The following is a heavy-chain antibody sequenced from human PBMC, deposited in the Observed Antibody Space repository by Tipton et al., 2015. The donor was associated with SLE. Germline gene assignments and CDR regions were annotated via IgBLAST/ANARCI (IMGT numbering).Heavy chain of an antibody. CDR2: VYYSGNN. CDR3: ARGPANTWRAFDV. D-gene: IGHD1/OR15-1a*01. J-gene: IGHJ3*01. Sequence: TLSLTCTVSGGSISRHFWSWIRQPPNKGLEWIGFVYYSGNNDYNPSLKSRVTISVDMSKNQFSLRLRSVTSADTAVYYCARGPANTWRAFDVWAQGTMVTVSS. V-gene: IGHV4-59*11. CDR1: GGSISRHF.